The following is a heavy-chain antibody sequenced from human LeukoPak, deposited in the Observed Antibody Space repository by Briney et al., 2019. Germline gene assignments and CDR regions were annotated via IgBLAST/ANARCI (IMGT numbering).Heavy chain of an antibody. D-gene: IGHD1-26*01. CDR1: GFTFSSYR. Sequence: GGSLRLSCAASGFTFSSYRMNWVRQAPGRGLEWVSSISDSSSYIYHADSVKGRFTISRDNAKNSVYLQMNSLRAEDTATYYCTKGENGMDVWGQGTTVTVSS. V-gene: IGHV3-21*01. CDR2: ISDSSSYI. CDR3: TKGENGMDV. J-gene: IGHJ6*02.